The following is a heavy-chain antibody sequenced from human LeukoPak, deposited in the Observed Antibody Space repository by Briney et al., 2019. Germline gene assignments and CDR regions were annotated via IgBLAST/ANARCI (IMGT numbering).Heavy chain of an antibody. CDR1: GFTFSSYA. J-gene: IGHJ4*02. CDR3: AKKDDYVWGSPDGY. V-gene: IGHV3-23*01. D-gene: IGHD3-16*01. Sequence: PGGSLRLSCAASGFTFSSYAMSWVRQAPGKGLEWVSAISGSGGSTYYADSVKGRFTISRDNSKNTLYLQMNSLRAEDTAVYYCAKKDDYVWGSPDGYWGQGTLVTVSS. CDR2: ISGSGGST.